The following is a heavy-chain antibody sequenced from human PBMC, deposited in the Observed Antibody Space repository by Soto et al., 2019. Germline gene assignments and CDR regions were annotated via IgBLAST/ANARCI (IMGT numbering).Heavy chain of an antibody. CDR1: GGSISSYY. V-gene: IGHV4-59*01. Sequence: QVQLQESGPGLVKPSETLSLTCTVSGGSISSYYWSWIRQPPGKGLEWIGYIYYSGSTNYNPSLKSRVTISVDTSKNQFSLKLSSVTAADTAVYYCAREIGNWFDPWGQGTLVTVSS. CDR2: IYYSGST. CDR3: AREIGNWFDP. J-gene: IGHJ5*02.